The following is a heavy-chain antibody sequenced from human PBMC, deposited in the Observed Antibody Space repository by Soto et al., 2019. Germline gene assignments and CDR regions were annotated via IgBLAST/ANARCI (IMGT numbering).Heavy chain of an antibody. CDR3: ASLTFYDILTGYYTPYNWFDP. Sequence: SETLSLTCAVYGGSFSGYYWSWIRQPPGKGLEWIGEINHSGSTNYNPSLKSRVTISVDTSKNQFSLKLSSVTAADTAVYYCASLTFYDILTGYYTPYNWFDPWGQGTLVTVSS. D-gene: IGHD3-9*01. V-gene: IGHV4-34*01. J-gene: IGHJ5*02. CDR1: GGSFSGYY. CDR2: INHSGST.